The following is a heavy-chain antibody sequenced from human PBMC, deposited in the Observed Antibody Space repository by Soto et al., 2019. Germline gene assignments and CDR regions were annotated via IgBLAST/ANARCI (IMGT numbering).Heavy chain of an antibody. Sequence: VQLVESGGGSVQPGGSLRLSCAGSGFAFSSYGMSWVRQAPGKGLERVSDISQRDDSTYYADSVKGRFTISRDSSKNTLYLQMNSLRAEDTAVYYCAKATWGYWYFDLWGRGTLVTVSS. CDR3: AKATWGYWYFDL. CDR2: ISQRDDST. J-gene: IGHJ2*01. CDR1: GFAFSSYG. D-gene: IGHD7-27*01. V-gene: IGHV3-23*04.